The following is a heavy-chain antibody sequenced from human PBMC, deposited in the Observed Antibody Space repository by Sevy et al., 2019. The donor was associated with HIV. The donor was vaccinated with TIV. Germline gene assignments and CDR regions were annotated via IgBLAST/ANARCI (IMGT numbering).Heavy chain of an antibody. CDR2: LYSDGDT. V-gene: IGHV3-53*01. Sequence: GGSLRLSCVASGFTVSSIYMGWVRQAPGKGLEWVSVLYSDGDTYYGDSVKGRFTISRDNSKNTLYLQMNSLRAEDTAVYYCARPSKPWYYDLWGRGTLVTVSS. CDR1: GFTVSSIY. CDR3: ARPSKPWYYDL. J-gene: IGHJ2*01.